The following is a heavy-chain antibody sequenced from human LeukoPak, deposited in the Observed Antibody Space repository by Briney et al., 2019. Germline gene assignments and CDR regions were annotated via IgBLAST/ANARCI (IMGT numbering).Heavy chain of an antibody. J-gene: IGHJ3*01. CDR3: ARAYSSSSRPFDY. V-gene: IGHV4-34*01. CDR2: INHSGST. Sequence: SETLSLTCTVSGGSISSYYWSWIRQPPGKGLEWIGEINHSGSTNYNPSLKSRVTISVDTSKNQFSLKLSSVTAADTAVYYCARAYSSSSRPFDYWGQGTMVTVSS. CDR1: GGSISSYY. D-gene: IGHD6-6*01.